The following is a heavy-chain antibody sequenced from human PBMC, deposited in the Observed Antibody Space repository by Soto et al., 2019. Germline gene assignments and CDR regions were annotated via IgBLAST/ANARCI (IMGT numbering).Heavy chain of an antibody. Sequence: GGTLRLSCAASGFTFRSYSMSWVRQAPGKGLEWVSAIRGSGGSTYYADSVKGRFTISRDNSKNTLYLQMISLRAEDTAVYYSARDKSSSWYYYYYGMDVWGQGTTVTVSS. V-gene: IGHV3-23*01. D-gene: IGHD6-13*01. CDR2: IRGSGGST. CDR3: ARDKSSSWYYYYYGMDV. CDR1: GFTFRSYS. J-gene: IGHJ6*02.